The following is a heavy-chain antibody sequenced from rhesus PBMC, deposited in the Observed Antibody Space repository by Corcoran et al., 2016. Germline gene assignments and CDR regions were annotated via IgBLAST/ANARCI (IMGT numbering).Heavy chain of an antibody. D-gene: IGHD1-38*01. CDR1: GYSFTSYW. J-gene: IGHJ2*01. CDR3: AKLAWDWYFDL. V-gene: IGHV5-20*01. Sequence: VQLVQSGAEVKRPGESLKISCKTSGYSFTSYWISWVRQMPGKGLEWVGAIDPSDSDTRYNPSFQGQVTISADKSISTAYLQWSRLKASDTATYYCAKLAWDWYFDLWGPGTPITISS. CDR2: IDPSDSDT.